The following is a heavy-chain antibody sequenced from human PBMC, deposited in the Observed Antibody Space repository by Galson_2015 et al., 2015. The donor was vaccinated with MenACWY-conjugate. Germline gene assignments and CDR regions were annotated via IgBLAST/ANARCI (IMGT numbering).Heavy chain of an antibody. Sequence: SLRLSCAASGFTFNNYWMSWVRQVPGKGPEWVANIKQDGSEKYYVDSVRGRFTISRDNAKSSLFLQMNSLRAEDTAVYYCARGGEAKLIIVGGISDIWGQGTTVTVSS. V-gene: IGHV3-7*03. J-gene: IGHJ3*02. CDR1: GFTFNNYW. CDR2: IKQDGSEK. CDR3: ARGGEAKLIIVGGISDI. D-gene: IGHD1-26*01.